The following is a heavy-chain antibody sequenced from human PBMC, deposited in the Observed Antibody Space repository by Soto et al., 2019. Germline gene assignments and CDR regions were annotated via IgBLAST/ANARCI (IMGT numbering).Heavy chain of an antibody. Sequence: ASVKVSCKASGYTFTSYDINWVRQATGQGLEWMGWMNPNSGNTGYAQKFQGRVTMTRNTSISTAYMELNSLRGEDTAVYYCAREAQRAAAGTHWFDPWGQGTLVTVSS. J-gene: IGHJ5*02. CDR3: AREAQRAAAGTHWFDP. V-gene: IGHV1-8*01. CDR1: GYTFTSYD. D-gene: IGHD6-13*01. CDR2: MNPNSGNT.